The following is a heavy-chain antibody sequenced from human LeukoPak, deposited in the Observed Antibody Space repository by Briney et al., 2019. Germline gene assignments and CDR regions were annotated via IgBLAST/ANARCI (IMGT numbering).Heavy chain of an antibody. D-gene: IGHD3-22*01. CDR1: GYTFTGYY. V-gene: IGHV1-2*02. J-gene: IGHJ3*02. Sequence: ASVKVSCKASGYTFTGYYMHWVRQAPGQGLEWMGWINPNSGGTNYAQKFQGRVTMTRDTSISTAYMELGRLRSDDTAVYYCARDLNEEYYYDSSGYFGNAFDIWGQGTMVTVSS. CDR3: ARDLNEEYYYDSSGYFGNAFDI. CDR2: INPNSGGT.